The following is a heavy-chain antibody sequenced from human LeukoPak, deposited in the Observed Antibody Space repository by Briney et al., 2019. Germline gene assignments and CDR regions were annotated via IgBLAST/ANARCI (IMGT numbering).Heavy chain of an antibody. V-gene: IGHV3-13*01. Sequence: GGSLRLSCATSGFPFIAYDMHWVRQAPGKGLEWVSASGSAGDTYYPGAVKGRFIISRDYATNSLFLQMNSLRAGDTAVYFCVRGALPGDNWYFDLWGRGTLVIVSS. J-gene: IGHJ2*01. CDR1: GFPFIAYD. CDR2: SGSAGDT. CDR3: VRGALPGDNWYFDL.